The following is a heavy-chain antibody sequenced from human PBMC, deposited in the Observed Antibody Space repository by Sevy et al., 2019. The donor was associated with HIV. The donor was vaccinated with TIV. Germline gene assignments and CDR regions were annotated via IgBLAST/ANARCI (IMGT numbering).Heavy chain of an antibody. V-gene: IGHV3-23*01. J-gene: IGHJ4*02. CDR3: AREGCSKPHDY. CDR1: GFNFNIYS. Sequence: GASLRLSCVASGFNFNIYSFSWVRQTPGKGLEWVSTLSFGCGKINYADSVQGRFTISRDDSKNTLYLEMNSLRVEDTAIYYCAREGCSKPHDYWGQGTLVTVSS. D-gene: IGHD3-10*02. CDR2: LSFGCGKI.